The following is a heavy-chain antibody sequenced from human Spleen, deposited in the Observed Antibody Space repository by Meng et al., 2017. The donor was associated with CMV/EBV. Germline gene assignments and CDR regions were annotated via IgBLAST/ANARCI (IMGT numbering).Heavy chain of an antibody. CDR3: VRDPPLFVVGGTRFDS. CDR2: ASYDGSNQ. Sequence: GGSLRLSCAVSEFTFSRFVIHWVRQAPGKGLEWVAVASYDGSNQYYADSVKGRFTVSRDNSRKTLYLQLNSLTTDDTAVYYCVRDPPLFVVGGTRFDSWGQGTLVTVSS. D-gene: IGHD1-26*01. J-gene: IGHJ4*02. V-gene: IGHV3-30-3*01. CDR1: EFTFSRFV.